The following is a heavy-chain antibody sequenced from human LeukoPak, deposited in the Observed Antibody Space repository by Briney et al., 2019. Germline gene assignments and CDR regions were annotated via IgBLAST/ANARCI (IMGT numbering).Heavy chain of an antibody. J-gene: IGHJ4*02. CDR2: INHSGST. CDR3: ARRSAMITFGGVIVIPIPSFDY. V-gene: IGHV4-34*01. Sequence: SETLSLTCAVYGGSFSGYYWSWIRQPPGKGLEWIGEINHSGSTNYKSSLKSRVTISVDTSKNQFSLKLSSVTAADTAVYYCARRSAMITFGGVIVIPIPSFDYWGQGTLVTVSS. D-gene: IGHD3-16*02. CDR1: GGSFSGYY.